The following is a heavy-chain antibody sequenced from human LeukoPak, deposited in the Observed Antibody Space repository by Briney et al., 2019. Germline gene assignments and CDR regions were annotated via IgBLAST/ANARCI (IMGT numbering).Heavy chain of an antibody. J-gene: IGHJ4*02. D-gene: IGHD6-19*01. CDR1: GFTFSSYA. Sequence: PGGSLRLSCAASGFTFSSYAMSWVRQAPGKGLEWVSAISGSGISTYYADSVKGRFTISRDSSKNTLYLQMNSLRAEDTAVYYCAKRPRAVAEAYFDYWGQGTLVTVSP. CDR3: AKRPRAVAEAYFDY. V-gene: IGHV3-23*01. CDR2: ISGSGIST.